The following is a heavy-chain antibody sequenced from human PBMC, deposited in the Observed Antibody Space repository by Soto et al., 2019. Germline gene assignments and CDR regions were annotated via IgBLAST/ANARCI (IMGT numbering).Heavy chain of an antibody. CDR3: ARQISGWSSPYHYYYYGMDV. V-gene: IGHV5-10-1*04. CDR1: GYSFTNYW. J-gene: IGHJ6*02. D-gene: IGHD6-19*01. CDR2: IDPSDSYT. Sequence: GESLKISCKCSGYSFTNYWITWVRQIPGKGLEWMGRIDPSDSYTNYSPSFQGQVTISADKSISTAYLQWSSLKASDTATYYCARQISGWSSPYHYYYYGMDVWGQGTTVTVSS.